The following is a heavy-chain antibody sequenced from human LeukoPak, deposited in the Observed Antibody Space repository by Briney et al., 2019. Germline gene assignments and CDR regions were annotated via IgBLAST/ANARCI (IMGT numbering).Heavy chain of an antibody. CDR2: ISPSGGIT. J-gene: IGHJ1*01. CDR1: GFTFSSYS. D-gene: IGHD3-16*01. Sequence: QSGGSLRLSCAASGFTFSSYSVNWVRQAPGKGLEWVSGISPSGGITYYTDSVKGRFTISRDNSKNTVSLQMNSLRGDDTAVYYCAKDDAWGRYKDWGQGTLVTVSS. CDR3: AKDDAWGRYKD. V-gene: IGHV3-23*01.